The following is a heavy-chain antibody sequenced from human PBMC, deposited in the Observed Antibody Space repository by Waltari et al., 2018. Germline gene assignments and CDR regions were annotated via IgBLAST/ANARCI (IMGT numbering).Heavy chain of an antibody. CDR2: PHHSGST. J-gene: IGHJ6*03. CDR1: GYSISSGYY. Sequence: QVQLQESGPGLVKPSETLSLTCAVSGYSISSGYYWVWIRQPPGKGLEWIGSPHHSGSTDYNPCRRSRVTISVDTSKNPCSLKLSSVTAADTAGHYCARAVRCSGGSCESHYMDVWGKGTTVTVSS. CDR3: ARAVRCSGGSCESHYMDV. D-gene: IGHD2-15*01. V-gene: IGHV4-38-2*01.